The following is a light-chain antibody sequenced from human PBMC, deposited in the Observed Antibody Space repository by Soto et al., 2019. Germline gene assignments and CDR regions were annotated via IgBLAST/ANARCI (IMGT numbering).Light chain of an antibody. V-gene: IGLV2-23*02. CDR1: SSDVGSYNL. J-gene: IGLJ1*01. CDR3: CSYAGSYNYV. Sequence: QSVLTQPASVSGSPGQSITISCTGTSSDVGSYNLVSWYQQHPGKAPKLMIYEVSKRPSGVSNRFSGSKSGNTASLTISGLQAEDEADYYCCSYAGSYNYVFRTGTKVTVL. CDR2: EVS.